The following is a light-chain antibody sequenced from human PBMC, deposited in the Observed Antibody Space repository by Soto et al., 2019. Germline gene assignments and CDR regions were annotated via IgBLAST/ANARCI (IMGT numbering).Light chain of an antibody. CDR2: GAS. J-gene: IGKJ1*01. CDR3: QQYGSSPRT. Sequence: EIVLTQSTGTVSLSPGDRATLSCRASQSVTSSYLAWYQLKPGQAPRLLIYGASSRATGIPDRFSVSGSGTDFTLTISRLDPEDFAVYFCQQYGSSPRTFGQGTKVDIK. CDR1: QSVTSSY. V-gene: IGKV3-20*01.